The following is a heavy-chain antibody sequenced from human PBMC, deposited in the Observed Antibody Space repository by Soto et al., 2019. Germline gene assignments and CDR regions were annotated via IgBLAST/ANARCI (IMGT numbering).Heavy chain of an antibody. CDR2: INDRGIT. V-gene: IGHV4-34*01. D-gene: IGHD3-10*01. CDR1: GGSFSGYY. Sequence: QVQVQQWGAGLLKPSETLSLSCAVSGGSFSGYYWSWIRQPPGKGLEWIAEINDRGITNYNPSLKSRVTISKDTSKNHFSLRLSSVTAADTAMYFCARGSDYSGSGSRFDYWGQGTLVTVSS. CDR3: ARGSDYSGSGSRFDY. J-gene: IGHJ4*02.